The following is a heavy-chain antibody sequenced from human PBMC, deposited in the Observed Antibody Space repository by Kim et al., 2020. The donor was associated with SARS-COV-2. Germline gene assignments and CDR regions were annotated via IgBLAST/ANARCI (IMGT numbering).Heavy chain of an antibody. CDR1: GDSISNDNYY. V-gene: IGHV4-30-4*01. CDR3: AGEIIHPGVTDAFDI. Sequence: SETLSLTCTVSGDSISNDNYYWSWVRQHPERGLEWIAYIRHDGGAYYNPSFQSRATISVEKSKNQFSLKMDAVSAADTAIYYCAGEIIHPGVTDAFDIWG. D-gene: IGHD3-10*01. J-gene: IGHJ3*02. CDR2: IRHDGGA.